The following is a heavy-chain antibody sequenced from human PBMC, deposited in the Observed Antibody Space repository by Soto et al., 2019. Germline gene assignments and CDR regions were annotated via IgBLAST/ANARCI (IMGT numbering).Heavy chain of an antibody. Sequence: SVKVSCKASGGAFRSYSIRWVRQAPGQGLEWMGRINPILGIANYAQKFQGRVTITADKSTSTAYMELSSLRSEDTAVYYCARDQDPAWGQGTLVTVSS. CDR2: INPILGIA. J-gene: IGHJ5*02. CDR1: GGAFRSYS. V-gene: IGHV1-69*04. CDR3: ARDQDPA.